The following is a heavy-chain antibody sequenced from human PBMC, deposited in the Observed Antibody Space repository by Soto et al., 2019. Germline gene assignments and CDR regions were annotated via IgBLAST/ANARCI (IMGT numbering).Heavy chain of an antibody. CDR1: GFTFSDYY. V-gene: IGHV3-11*01. Sequence: GGTLILSCAASGFTFSDYYMSWIRQAPGKRLEWDSYISSSGSTIYYADSVKGRFTISRYNAKNSLYLQMNSLRARDTAVYYCARDCSGGSFYFDYWGQGTLVTVSS. J-gene: IGHJ4*02. D-gene: IGHD2-15*01. CDR2: ISSSGSTI. CDR3: ARDCSGGSFYFDY.